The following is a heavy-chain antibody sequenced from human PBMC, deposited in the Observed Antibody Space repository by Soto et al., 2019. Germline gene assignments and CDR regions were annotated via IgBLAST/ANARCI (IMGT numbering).Heavy chain of an antibody. CDR1: GFAFSGYA. CDR2: ISSSNII. J-gene: IGHJ4*02. Sequence: GGSLRLSCAASGFAFSGYAMSWVRQAPGKGLEWVSHISSSNIIQYAASARGRFTISRDNAENSVYLEMDRLRAEDTALYYCARDVDADFRTDFDYWGRGTLVTVSS. D-gene: IGHD4-17*01. V-gene: IGHV3-48*04. CDR3: ARDVDADFRTDFDY.